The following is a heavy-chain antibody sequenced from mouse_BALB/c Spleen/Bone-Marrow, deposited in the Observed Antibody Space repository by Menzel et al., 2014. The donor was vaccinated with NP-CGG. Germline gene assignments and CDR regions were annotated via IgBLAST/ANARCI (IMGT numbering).Heavy chain of an antibody. V-gene: IGHV1-7*01. CDR2: INPRTGYT. J-gene: IGHJ2*01. CDR3: VRSDY. Sequence: VQLVESGTELAKPGASVKMSCKASGYTFTTLWMRWVKQRPGQGLEWIGYINPRTGYTDYNQKFKDKATLTADKSSSTAYMQLISLTSEDSAVYYCVRSDYWGQGTTLTVSS. CDR1: GYTFTTLW.